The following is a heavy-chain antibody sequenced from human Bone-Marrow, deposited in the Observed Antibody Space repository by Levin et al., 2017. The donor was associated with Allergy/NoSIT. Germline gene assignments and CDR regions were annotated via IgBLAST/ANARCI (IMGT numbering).Heavy chain of an antibody. Sequence: KISCKASGGTFSNYGISWMRQAPGQGLEWMGRIIPIVGKPNYAQKFQGRVTITADRSTSAAYMELTSLRSEDTAVYYCARAIAMDTYDAFNVWGQGTLVTVSS. J-gene: IGHJ3*01. D-gene: IGHD2-21*01. V-gene: IGHV1-69*04. CDR1: GGTFSNYG. CDR2: IIPIVGKP. CDR3: ARAIAMDTYDAFNV.